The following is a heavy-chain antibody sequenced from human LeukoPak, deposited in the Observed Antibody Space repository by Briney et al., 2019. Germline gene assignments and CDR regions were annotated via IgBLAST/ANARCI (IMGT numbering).Heavy chain of an antibody. V-gene: IGHV4-38-2*02. CDR1: GYSISSGYY. CDR3: ARAGYSGFERPYYFDY. CDR2: VYHSVST. Sequence: NPSETLSLTCTVSGYSISSGYYWGWIRQPPGKGLEWIGSVYHSVSTYYNPSLKSRVTISVDTSKNQFSLKLSSVTAADTAVYYCARAGYSGFERPYYFDYWGQGTLVTVSS. D-gene: IGHD5-12*01. J-gene: IGHJ4*02.